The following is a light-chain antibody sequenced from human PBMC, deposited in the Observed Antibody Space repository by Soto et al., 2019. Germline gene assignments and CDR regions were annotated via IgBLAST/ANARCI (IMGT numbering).Light chain of an antibody. J-gene: IGLJ1*01. CDR1: SSDVGGYKY. V-gene: IGLV2-14*03. CDR3: SSYSSSGTGV. CDR2: DVS. Sequence: QSVLPQPASVSGSPGQSITISCTGTSSDVGGYKYVSWYQHHPGKAPKLMIYDVSNRPSGVSNRFSGSKSGNTASLTISGLQADDEADYYCSSYSSSGTGVFGTGTKVTVL.